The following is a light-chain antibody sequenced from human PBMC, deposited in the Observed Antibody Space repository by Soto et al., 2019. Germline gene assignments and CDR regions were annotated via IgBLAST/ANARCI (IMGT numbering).Light chain of an antibody. V-gene: IGLV2-11*01. CDR3: CSYAGTYAYV. CDR1: SSDVGGFNY. CDR2: DVS. J-gene: IGLJ1*01. Sequence: QSALTQPRSVSGSPGQSVTISCTGTSSDVGGFNYVSWYQQHPGKDPKLMIYDVSKRPSGVPDRFSGSKSGNTASLTISGLQVDDEADYYCCSYAGTYAYVFGTGTKLTVL.